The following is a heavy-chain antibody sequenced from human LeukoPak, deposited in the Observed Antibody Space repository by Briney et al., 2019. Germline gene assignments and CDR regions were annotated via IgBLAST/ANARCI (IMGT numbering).Heavy chain of an antibody. J-gene: IGHJ4*02. D-gene: IGHD3-9*01. CDR3: ARGVWLARGFDWLVPNSLDKHEFDY. Sequence: ASVKVSCKASGYTFTSYGISWVRQAPGQGLEWMGWISAYNGNTNYAQKLQGRVTMTTDTSTSTAYMELRSLRSDDTAVYYCARGVWLARGFDWLVPNSLDKHEFDYWGQGTLVTASS. CDR2: ISAYNGNT. CDR1: GYTFTSYG. V-gene: IGHV1-18*01.